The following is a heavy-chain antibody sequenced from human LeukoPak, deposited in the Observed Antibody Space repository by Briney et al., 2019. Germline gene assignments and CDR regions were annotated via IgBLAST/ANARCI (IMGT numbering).Heavy chain of an antibody. J-gene: IGHJ4*02. CDR3: ARDPSNSVGSRIYFDY. CDR2: ISAYNGNT. CDR1: GYTFTSYG. D-gene: IGHD2-15*01. Sequence: ASVKVSCKASGYTFTSYGISWVRQAPGQGLEWMGWISAYNGNTNYAQKLQGRVTMTTDTSTTTAYMELRSLRSDDTAVYFCARDPSNSVGSRIYFDYWGQGTLVTVSS. V-gene: IGHV1-18*01.